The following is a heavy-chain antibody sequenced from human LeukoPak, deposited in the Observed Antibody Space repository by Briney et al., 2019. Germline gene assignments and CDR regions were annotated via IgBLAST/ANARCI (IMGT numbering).Heavy chain of an antibody. CDR1: GFTFSSFW. V-gene: IGHV3-74*01. J-gene: IGHJ4*02. D-gene: IGHD6-6*01. Sequence: GGSLRLSCAASGFTFSSFWMHWVRQAPGKGLVWVSRINIDGSASGTSYADSVRGRFTISRDNAKNMLYLQMNSLRAEDTVVYYCARDLRSSADYWGQGTLVTVSS. CDR2: INIDGSASGT. CDR3: ARDLRSSADY.